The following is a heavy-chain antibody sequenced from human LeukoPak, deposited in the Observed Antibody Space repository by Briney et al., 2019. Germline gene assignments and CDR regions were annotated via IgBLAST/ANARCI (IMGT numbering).Heavy chain of an antibody. V-gene: IGHV1-8*01. CDR2: MNPKNGNT. D-gene: IGHD6-19*01. Sequence: ASVKVSCKASRYTFTSNDINWVRQAPGQGLEWMGWMNPKNGNTGYAQKIQGRVTMTRDTSINTAYMELSSLRSEDTAVYYCARDNMGSGGWPGNWGQGTLVTVSS. CDR3: ARDNMGSGGWPGN. J-gene: IGHJ1*01. CDR1: RYTFTSND.